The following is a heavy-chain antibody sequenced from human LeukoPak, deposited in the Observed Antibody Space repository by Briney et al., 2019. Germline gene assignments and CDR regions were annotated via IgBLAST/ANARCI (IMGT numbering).Heavy chain of an antibody. V-gene: IGHV4-39*01. J-gene: IGHJ4*02. CDR3: ARHLVAATLDYFDY. CDR1: GGSISGGGYY. Sequence: SETLSLTCTVSGGSISGGGYYWGWIRQPPGKGLEWIGSIYYSGSTYYNPSLKSRVTISVDTSKNQFSLKLSSVTAADTAVYYCARHLVAATLDYFDYWGQGTLVTVSS. D-gene: IGHD2-15*01. CDR2: IYYSGST.